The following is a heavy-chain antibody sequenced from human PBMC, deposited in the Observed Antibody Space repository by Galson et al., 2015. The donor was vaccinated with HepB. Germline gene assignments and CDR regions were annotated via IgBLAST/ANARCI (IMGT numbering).Heavy chain of an antibody. CDR2: IIPVFGTV. V-gene: IGHV1-69*13. Sequence: SVKVSCKASGGTFSSYAISWVRQAPGQGLEWMGGIIPVFGTVNYAQKFQGRVTITADESTSTVNMELSSLRSEDTAVYYCAGVRYCSRASCYHFDYWGQGTLVTVSS. CDR1: GGTFSSYA. J-gene: IGHJ4*02. CDR3: AGVRYCSRASCYHFDY. D-gene: IGHD2-2*01.